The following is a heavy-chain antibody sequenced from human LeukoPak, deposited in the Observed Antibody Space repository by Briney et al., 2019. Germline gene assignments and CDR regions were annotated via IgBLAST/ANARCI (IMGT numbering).Heavy chain of an antibody. V-gene: IGHV4-39*01. CDR2: MYYSRRT. J-gene: IGHJ4*02. CDR3: ARHDYSHAYFDY. Sequence: SETLSLTCTVSGGSISSGPYHWGWVRQPPGKGLEWIGTMYYSRRTYYNSSLKSRVTISVDTSKNQFSLKLSSVTAADTAVFYCARHDYSHAYFDYWGQGTMVTVST. CDR1: GGSISSGPYH. D-gene: IGHD4-11*01.